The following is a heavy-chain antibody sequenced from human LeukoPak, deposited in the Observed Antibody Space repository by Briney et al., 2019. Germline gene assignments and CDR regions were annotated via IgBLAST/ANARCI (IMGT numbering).Heavy chain of an antibody. D-gene: IGHD3-16*01. CDR3: ARHSLGQWGPSGWLDP. V-gene: IGHV4-39*01. CDR1: GGSINSTTYY. Sequence: SETLSLTCTVSGGSINSTTYYWGWIRQPPGRGLEWIGSIYYSGSTYYNASLKSRAIISVDTSKSLLSLKLGSVTAADTAAYYCARHSLGQWGPSGWLDPWGQGTLVTVSS. CDR2: IYYSGST. J-gene: IGHJ5*02.